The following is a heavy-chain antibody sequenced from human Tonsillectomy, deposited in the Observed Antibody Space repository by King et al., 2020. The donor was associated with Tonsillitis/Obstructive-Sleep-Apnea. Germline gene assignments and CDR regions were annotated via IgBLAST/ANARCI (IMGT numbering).Heavy chain of an antibody. D-gene: IGHD1-7*01. J-gene: IGHJ4*02. CDR2: ISYDGSNK. V-gene: IGHV3-30*04. CDR1: GFTFSSYA. CDR3: ARGAILVLELRQASFDY. Sequence: VQLVESGGGVVQPGRSLRLSCAASGFTFSSYAMHWVRQAPGKGLEWVAVISYDGSNKYYADSVKGRFTISRDNSKNTLCMQMNSLRAEDTAVYYCARGAILVLELRQASFDYWGQGTLVTVSS.